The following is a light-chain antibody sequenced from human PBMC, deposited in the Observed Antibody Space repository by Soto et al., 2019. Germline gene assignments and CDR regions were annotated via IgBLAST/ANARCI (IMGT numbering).Light chain of an antibody. V-gene: IGKV3-15*01. J-gene: IGKJ5*01. CDR1: QSVSSN. Sequence: EIVMTQSPATLSLSPGERATLSCRASQSVSSNLAWYQQKPGQAPRLLSYGATTRATGIPPRFIGSGSGTESTTPINSLQTQDGVVYYCQQYSNWSPPTFGQGTRLEIK. CDR2: GAT. CDR3: QQYSNWSPPT.